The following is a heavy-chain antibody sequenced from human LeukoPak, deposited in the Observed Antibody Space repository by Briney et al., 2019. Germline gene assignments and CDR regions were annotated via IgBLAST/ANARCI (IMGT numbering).Heavy chain of an antibody. CDR2: ISGSGDST. J-gene: IGHJ4*02. Sequence: GGPLRLSCVASGFTLRSYVMNWVRQTPGKGLEWVSSISGSGDSTFYADSVKGRFSISRDNSKNTLYLQVNGLRTEDTAVYYCAKDRLLNCRGDCYIFDYWGQGTVVTVSS. CDR1: GFTLRSYV. CDR3: AKDRLLNCRGDCYIFDY. D-gene: IGHD2-21*02. V-gene: IGHV3-23*01.